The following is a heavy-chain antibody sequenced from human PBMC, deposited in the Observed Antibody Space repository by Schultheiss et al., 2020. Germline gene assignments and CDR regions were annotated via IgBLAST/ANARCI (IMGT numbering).Heavy chain of an antibody. CDR1: GGSISSGDYY. V-gene: IGHV4-61*02. CDR3: ARGGVAVLEPNMGYYFDY. J-gene: IGHJ4*02. CDR2: IYTSGST. D-gene: IGHD1-1*01. Sequence: SETLSLTCTVSGGSISSGDYYWSWIRQPPGKGLECIGRIYTSGSTNYNPSLKSRVTISVDTSKNQFSLKLSSVTAADTAVYYCARGGVAVLEPNMGYYFDYWGQGTMVTVSS.